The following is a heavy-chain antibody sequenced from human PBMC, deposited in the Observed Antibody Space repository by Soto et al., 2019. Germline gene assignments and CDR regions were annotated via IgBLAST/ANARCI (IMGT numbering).Heavy chain of an antibody. D-gene: IGHD6-6*01. CDR3: ARDATYSSSAFDI. CDR2: ISSSSSYI. Sequence: PGGSLRLSCAASGFTFSSYSMNWVRQAPGKGLEWVSSISSSSSYIYYADSVKGRFTISRDNAKNSLYLQMNSLRAEDTAVYYCARDATYSSSAFDIWGQGTMVTVSS. J-gene: IGHJ3*02. V-gene: IGHV3-21*01. CDR1: GFTFSSYS.